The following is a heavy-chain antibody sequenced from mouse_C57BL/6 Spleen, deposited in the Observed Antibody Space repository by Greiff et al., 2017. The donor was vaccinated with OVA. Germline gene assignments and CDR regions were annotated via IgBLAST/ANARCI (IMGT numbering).Heavy chain of an antibody. CDR3: ARHRGSSYGYFGV. CDR2: IDPSDSYT. J-gene: IGHJ1*03. Sequence: VKLQQPGAELVMPGASVKLSCKASGYTFTSYWMHWVKQRPGQGLEWIGEIDPSDSYTNYNQKFKGKSTLTVDKSSSTAYMQLSSLTSEDSAVYYCARHRGSSYGYFGVWGTGTTVTVST. D-gene: IGHD1-1*01. CDR1: GYTFTSYW. V-gene: IGHV1-69*01.